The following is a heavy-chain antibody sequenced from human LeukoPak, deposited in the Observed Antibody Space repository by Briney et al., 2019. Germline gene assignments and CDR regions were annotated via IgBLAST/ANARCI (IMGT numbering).Heavy chain of an antibody. V-gene: IGHV3-7*01. CDR3: ATPGGIAARPF. J-gene: IGHJ3*01. D-gene: IGHD6-6*01. CDR1: GFTFSSYW. Sequence: PGGSLRLSCAASGFTFSSYWMSWVRQAPGKGLEWVANIKQDGSEKYYVDSVKGRFTISRDNAENSLYLQMNSLRAEDTAVYYCATPGGIAARPFWGQGTMVTVSS. CDR2: IKQDGSEK.